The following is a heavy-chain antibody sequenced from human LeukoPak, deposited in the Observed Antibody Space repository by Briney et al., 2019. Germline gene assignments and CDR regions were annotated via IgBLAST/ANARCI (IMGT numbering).Heavy chain of an antibody. CDR3: ARLQNYHGGAEADYYCGY. CDR2: IDYSGST. Sequence: SQTLSLTCTVSGRSISSGGYYWTWIRQHPGKGLEWIGYIDYSGSTYYNPSLKGRVIISVDTSKNQFSLKLSSVTAADTAVYFCARLQNYHGGAEADYYCGYWGQGTLVTVSS. D-gene: IGHD5-24*01. V-gene: IGHV4-31*03. CDR1: GRSISSGGYY. J-gene: IGHJ4*02.